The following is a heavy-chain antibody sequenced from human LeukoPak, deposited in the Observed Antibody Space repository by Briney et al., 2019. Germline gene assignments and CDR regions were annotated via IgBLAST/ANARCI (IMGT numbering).Heavy chain of an antibody. Sequence: GGSLRLSCAASGFTFSSTAMSWVRQTPGKGLEWVSTISGSSEGTYYADSVRGRFTISRDSSQNTLYLQMYSLRVEDTAVYYCAKKAFGGYYYLDYWGQGTLVTVSS. CDR1: GFTFSSTA. CDR3: AKKAFGGYYYLDY. V-gene: IGHV3-23*01. J-gene: IGHJ4*02. CDR2: ISGSSEGT. D-gene: IGHD1-26*01.